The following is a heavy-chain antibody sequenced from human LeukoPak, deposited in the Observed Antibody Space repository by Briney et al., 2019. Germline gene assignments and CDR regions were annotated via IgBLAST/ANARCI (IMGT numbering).Heavy chain of an antibody. CDR1: GFTFSSYG. Sequence: GGSLRLSCAASGFTFSSYGMHWVRQAPGKGLEWVAFIRYDGSNKYYADSVKGRFTISRDNSKNTLYLQMNSLRAEDTAVYYCAKDLYDYVWGSYRKSFDYWGQGTLVTVSS. CDR2: IRYDGSNK. V-gene: IGHV3-30*02. CDR3: AKDLYDYVWGSYRKSFDY. D-gene: IGHD3-16*02. J-gene: IGHJ4*02.